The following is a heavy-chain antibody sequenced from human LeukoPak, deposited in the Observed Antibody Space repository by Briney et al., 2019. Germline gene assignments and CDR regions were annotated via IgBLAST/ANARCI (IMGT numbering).Heavy chain of an antibody. CDR2: IDGSGDTI. D-gene: IGHD4-11*01. J-gene: IGHJ4*02. CDR1: GFTFNSYS. CDR3: ARVWGDYSNADY. Sequence: VGSLRLSCAASGFTFNSYSMIWVRQAPGKGLECISYIDGSGDTIHYADSVKGRFTFSRDNAKNSLYLQMNSLRAEDTAVYYCARVWGDYSNADYWGQGTLVTVSS. V-gene: IGHV3-48*01.